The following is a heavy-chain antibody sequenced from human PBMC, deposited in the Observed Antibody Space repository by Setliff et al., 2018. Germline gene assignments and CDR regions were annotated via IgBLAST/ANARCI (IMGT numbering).Heavy chain of an antibody. CDR1: GGSFSGYY. D-gene: IGHD2-15*01. Sequence: SETLSLNCAVYGGSFSGYYWSWIRQPPGKRLEWIGEILHSGNINYNPTLKSRVTISMDTSKNQFSLKVNSVTAADTAVYYCARSFSRSEKFLLDYWGQGALVTVSS. V-gene: IGHV4-34*12. J-gene: IGHJ4*02. CDR2: ILHSGNI. CDR3: ARSFSRSEKFLLDY.